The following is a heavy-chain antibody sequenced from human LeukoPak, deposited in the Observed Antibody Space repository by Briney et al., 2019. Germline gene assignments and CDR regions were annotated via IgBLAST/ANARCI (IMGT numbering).Heavy chain of an antibody. Sequence: PGGSLRLSCAASGFTFSDYYMSWIRQAPGRGLEWLSYITTTGSYTNYADSVKGRFTISRDNAKKSLYLQMNSLRVEDTAMYYCARMYYFDSSDGYDIWGQGTMVAVSS. CDR1: GFTFSDYY. CDR2: ITTTGSYT. D-gene: IGHD3-22*01. V-gene: IGHV3-11*03. J-gene: IGHJ3*02. CDR3: ARMYYFDSSDGYDI.